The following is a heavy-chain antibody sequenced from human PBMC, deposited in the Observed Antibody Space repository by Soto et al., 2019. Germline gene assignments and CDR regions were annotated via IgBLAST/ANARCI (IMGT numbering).Heavy chain of an antibody. Sequence: SETRCHSCSGSGCSVRTNGYPVGCILLSQRKRLEWIATIYSSENTHYSPSLLSRVTISVDTSMNEFSLRLSSVTAADTAVYYCARLNGYSVGTSCHGYYGMNVWGQGTTVS. CDR1: GCSVRTNGYP. V-gene: IGHV4-39*01. D-gene: IGHD5-12*01. CDR2: IYSSENT. J-gene: IGHJ6*02. CDR3: ARLNGYSVGTSCHGYYGMNV.